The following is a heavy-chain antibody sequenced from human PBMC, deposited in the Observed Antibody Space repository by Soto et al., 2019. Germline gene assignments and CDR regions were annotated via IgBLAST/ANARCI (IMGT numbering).Heavy chain of an antibody. CDR2: IYHIGSP. CDR1: GRSVSSGGYY. V-gene: IGHV4-31*03. D-gene: IGHD6-19*01. Sequence: SETLSLTCTVSGRSVSSGGYYWTWIRQHPGKGLEWIGYIYHIGSPSYNPSLKSRLSMSLDTSKNQFSLNLTSVTAADTAIYYCVRDRALDSSGHWFDSWGQGTLVTVS. J-gene: IGHJ5*01. CDR3: VRDRALDSSGHWFDS.